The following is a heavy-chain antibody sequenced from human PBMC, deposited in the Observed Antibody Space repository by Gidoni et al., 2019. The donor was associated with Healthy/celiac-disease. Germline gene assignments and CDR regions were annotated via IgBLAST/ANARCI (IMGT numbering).Heavy chain of an antibody. CDR1: GFTFTSYS. V-gene: IGHV3-21*01. CDR3: ASAGFPVVVPAAIREYGGDAFDI. Sequence: EVQLVESGGCLVKPGWSLRLSCAASGFTFTSYSMNWVRQAPGKGLEWGSSISSSSSYIYYADSVKGRFTISRDNAKNSLYLQMNSLRAEDTAVYYCASAGFPVVVPAAIREYGGDAFDIWGQGTMVTVSS. J-gene: IGHJ3*02. CDR2: ISSSSSYI. D-gene: IGHD2-2*01.